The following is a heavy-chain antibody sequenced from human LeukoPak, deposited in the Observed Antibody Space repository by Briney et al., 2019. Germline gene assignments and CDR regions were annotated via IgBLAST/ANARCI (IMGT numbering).Heavy chain of an antibody. CDR1: GFTFGDYA. V-gene: IGHV3-48*01. J-gene: IGHJ3*02. CDR3: VREPSQGAFDI. Sequence: GGSLRLSCTASGFTFGDYAMSWVRQAPGKGLEWISYISSTSTIIYYADSVKGRFTISRDNAKNSMYLQMNSLRAEDTAVYYCVREPSQGAFDIWGQGTMVTVSS. CDR2: ISSTSTII.